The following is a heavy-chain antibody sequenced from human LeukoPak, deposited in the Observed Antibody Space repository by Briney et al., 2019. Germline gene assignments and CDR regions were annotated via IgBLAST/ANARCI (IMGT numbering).Heavy chain of an antibody. V-gene: IGHV1-2*02. Sequence: ASVKVSCKASGYTFTGYYMHWVRQAPGQGLEWMGWINPDSGGTNYAQKFQGRVTMTRDTSISTAYMELNRLRSDDTAVYYCARDYSNYYYYYYMDVWGKGTTVTVSS. J-gene: IGHJ6*03. CDR2: INPDSGGT. CDR1: GYTFTGYY. D-gene: IGHD4-11*01. CDR3: ARDYSNYYYYYYMDV.